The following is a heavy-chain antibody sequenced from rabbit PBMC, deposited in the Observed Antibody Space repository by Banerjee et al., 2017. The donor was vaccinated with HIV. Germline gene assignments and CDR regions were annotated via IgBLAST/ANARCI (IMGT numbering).Heavy chain of an antibody. Sequence: QSLEESGGDLVKPGASLTLTCTASGFSFSSNYWMSWVRQAPGKGLEWIACIYGGSSGSTYYASWAKGRFTISKTSSTTVTLQMTSLTAADTATYFCARGNAGYTGYGYEVFNLWGPGTL. D-gene: IGHD6-1*01. CDR3: ARGNAGYTGYGYEVFNL. CDR2: IYGGSSGST. V-gene: IGHV1S40*01. CDR1: GFSFSSNYW. J-gene: IGHJ4*01.